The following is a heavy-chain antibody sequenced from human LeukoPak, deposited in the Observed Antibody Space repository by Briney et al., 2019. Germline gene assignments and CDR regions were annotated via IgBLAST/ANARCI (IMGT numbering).Heavy chain of an antibody. J-gene: IGHJ4*02. V-gene: IGHV3-74*01. D-gene: IGHD3-10*01. CDR3: ARDVGGAGSH. CDR2: IDEHGTTI. CDR1: GFTFSRYW. Sequence: PGESLRLSCAASGFTFSRYWMHWVRQAPGEGRVWVSRIDEHGTTIDYADSVRDRFTISRDNAKNTLYLHMNSLRAEDTAMYYCARDVGGAGSHWGQGSLVTVSS.